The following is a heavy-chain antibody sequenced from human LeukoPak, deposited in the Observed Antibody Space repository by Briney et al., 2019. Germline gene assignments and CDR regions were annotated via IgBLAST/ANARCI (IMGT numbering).Heavy chain of an antibody. V-gene: IGHV3-23*01. CDR2: ISGGGAKT. J-gene: IGHJ3*02. CDR1: GFSFSNYA. Sequence: QPGGSLRLSCAASGFSFSNYAMNWVRQAPGRGLEWVSYISGGGAKTSYADSVKGRFTISRDNPENTLYLHMNSLRAEDTAIYYCAKCSANYYNVAFDIWGQGTMVTVSS. D-gene: IGHD3-10*02. CDR3: AKCSANYYNVAFDI.